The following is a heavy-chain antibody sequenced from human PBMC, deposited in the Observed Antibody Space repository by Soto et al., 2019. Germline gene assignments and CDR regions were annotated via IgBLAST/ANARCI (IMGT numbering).Heavy chain of an antibody. J-gene: IGHJ4*02. V-gene: IGHV4-30-4*01. CDR3: ASLTIVVVTATPDYFDY. D-gene: IGHD2-21*02. CDR2: IYYSGST. Sequence: SETLSLTCTVSGGSISSGDYYWSWIRQPPGKGLEWIGYIYYSGSTYYNPSLKSRVTISVDTSKNQFSLKLSSVTAADTAVYYCASLTIVVVTATPDYFDYWGQGTLVTVSS. CDR1: GGSISSGDYY.